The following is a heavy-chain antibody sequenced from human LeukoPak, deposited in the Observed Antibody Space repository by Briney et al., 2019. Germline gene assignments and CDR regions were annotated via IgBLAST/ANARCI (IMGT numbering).Heavy chain of an antibody. Sequence: GGSLRLSCAASGFTFNYFWMHWVRQVPGKGLGWVSGINNDGTATYYADSVKGRFTISRDNAKNTVYLQMNGLRAEDTTVYYCATVSEYWGQGALVTVSS. J-gene: IGHJ4*02. V-gene: IGHV3-74*01. CDR1: GFTFNYFW. CDR3: ATVSEY. CDR2: INNDGTAT.